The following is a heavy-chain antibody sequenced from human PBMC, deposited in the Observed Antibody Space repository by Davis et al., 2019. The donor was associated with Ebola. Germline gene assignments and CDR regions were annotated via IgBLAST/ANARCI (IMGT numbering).Heavy chain of an antibody. CDR3: ARETYSSSLDY. Sequence: SETLSLTCAVYGGSFSGYYWSWIRQPPGKGLEWIGTINQSGSTNYNPSLKSRVTTSVDSSKNQFSLKLSSVTAADTAVYYCARETYSSSLDYWGQGTLATVSS. CDR2: INQSGST. D-gene: IGHD6-13*01. V-gene: IGHV4-34*01. CDR1: GGSFSGYY. J-gene: IGHJ4*02.